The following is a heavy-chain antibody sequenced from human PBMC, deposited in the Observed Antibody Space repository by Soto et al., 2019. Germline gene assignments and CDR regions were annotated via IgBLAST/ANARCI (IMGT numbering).Heavy chain of an antibody. J-gene: IGHJ4*02. Sequence: LVESGGGVVQPGTPLRLSCAASGITPSRYGMHWVRQAPGKGLEWVAVISADGVNKYYAQSVKGRFTISRDNSRNTVYLQLRGLTVEDTAVYYCAKDPRMYYYGSGSDHWGQGILVTVSS. CDR3: AKDPRMYYYGSGSDH. CDR1: GITPSRYG. V-gene: IGHV3-30*18. D-gene: IGHD3-10*01. CDR2: ISADGVNK.